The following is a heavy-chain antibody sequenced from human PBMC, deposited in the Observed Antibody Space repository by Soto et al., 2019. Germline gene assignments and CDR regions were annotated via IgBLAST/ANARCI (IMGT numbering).Heavy chain of an antibody. CDR3: ARGARI. CDR2: IKEDGSEK. CDR1: RFTFSGYW. V-gene: IGHV3-7*01. Sequence: EVQLVESGGDLVQPGGSVRLSCADSRFTFSGYWMYWVRQAPGKGLYWVANIKEDGSEKNYVDSVRGRFTISRDNAKNSLYLQMNSLRAEDTAVYYCARGARIWGQGTMVTVS. J-gene: IGHJ3*02.